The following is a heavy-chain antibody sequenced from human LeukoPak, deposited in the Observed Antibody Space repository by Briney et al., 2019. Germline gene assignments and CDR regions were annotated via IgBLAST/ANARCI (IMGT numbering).Heavy chain of an antibody. CDR3: ARDQEGFDY. CDR1: GYTFTGNY. V-gene: IGHV1-46*01. CDR2: IYPRDGSI. J-gene: IGHJ4*02. Sequence: ASVKVSCKASGYTFTGNYIHWVRQAPGQGLEWMGMIYPRDGSISYAQKFQGRVTVTRDTSTSTVHMELSGLRSEDTAVYYCARDQEGFDYWGQGTLVTVSS.